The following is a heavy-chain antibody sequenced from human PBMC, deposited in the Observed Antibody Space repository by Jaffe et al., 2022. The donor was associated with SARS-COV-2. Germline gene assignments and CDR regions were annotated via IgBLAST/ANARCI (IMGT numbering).Heavy chain of an antibody. Sequence: QVQLQQWGAGLLKPSETLSLTCAVYGGSFSGYYWSWIRQPPGKGLEWIGEINHSGSTNYNPSLKSRVTISVDTSKNQFSLKLSSVTAADTAVYYCASQKPHIVVVPAANRRYYYYYMDVWGKGTTVTVSS. CDR3: ASQKPHIVVVPAANRRYYYYYMDV. V-gene: IGHV4-34*01. CDR1: GGSFSGYY. CDR2: INHSGST. D-gene: IGHD2-2*01. J-gene: IGHJ6*03.